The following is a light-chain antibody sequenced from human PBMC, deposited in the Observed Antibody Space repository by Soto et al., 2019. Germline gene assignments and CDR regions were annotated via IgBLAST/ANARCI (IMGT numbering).Light chain of an antibody. CDR1: QGISSY. J-gene: IGKJ1*01. Sequence: IQLTQSPSSLSASVGDRVTITCRASQGISSYLALYQQKPAKAPKLLIYAASTLQSGVPSRFSGSGSGSDFTLTISSLQPEDFATYACQQLNSYPPWTFGQGTKVEIK. V-gene: IGKV1-9*01. CDR3: QQLNSYPPWT. CDR2: AAS.